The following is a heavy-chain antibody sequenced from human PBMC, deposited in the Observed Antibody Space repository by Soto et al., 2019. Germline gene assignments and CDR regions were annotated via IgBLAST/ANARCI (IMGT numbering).Heavy chain of an antibody. CDR2: IYTSGST. CDR3: ARDGEAVAAEYFQH. D-gene: IGHD6-19*01. CDR1: GGAISSYY. V-gene: IGHV4-4*07. J-gene: IGHJ1*01. Sequence: PSETLSLTCTVSGGAISSYYWSWIRQPAGKGLEWIGLIYTSGSTNYNPSLKSRVTMSVDTSTNQYSLKLSSVTAADTAGYYCARDGEAVAAEYFQHWGQGTLVTVSS.